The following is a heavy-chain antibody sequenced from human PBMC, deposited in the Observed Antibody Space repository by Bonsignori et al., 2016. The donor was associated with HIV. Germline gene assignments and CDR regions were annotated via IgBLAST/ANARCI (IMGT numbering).Heavy chain of an antibody. CDR2: MNPYTGDT. J-gene: IGHJ4*02. Sequence: ASVKVSCKTSGYTFTSHDINWVRQATGQGLEWMGWMNPYTGDTGYAQNFQGRVTMTGDTSISTAYMELSSLRYEDTAVYYCARGLIAGRRHVPDFWGQGTPVTVSS. CDR3: ARGLIAGRRHVPDF. CDR1: GYTFTSHD. D-gene: IGHD6-6*01. V-gene: IGHV1-8*01.